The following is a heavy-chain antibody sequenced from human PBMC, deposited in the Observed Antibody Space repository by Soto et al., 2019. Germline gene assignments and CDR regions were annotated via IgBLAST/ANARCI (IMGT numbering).Heavy chain of an antibody. CDR2: IDPSDSYT. CDR3: ARHPNYDFWSGPPSGYYYYGMDV. V-gene: IGHV5-10-1*01. D-gene: IGHD3-3*01. Sequence: GESLKISCKGSGYSFTSYWISWVRQMPGKGLEWMGRIDPSDSYTNYSPSLQGHVTISADKSISTAYLQWSSLKASDTAMYYCARHPNYDFWSGPPSGYYYYGMDVWGQGTTVTVSS. J-gene: IGHJ6*02. CDR1: GYSFTSYW.